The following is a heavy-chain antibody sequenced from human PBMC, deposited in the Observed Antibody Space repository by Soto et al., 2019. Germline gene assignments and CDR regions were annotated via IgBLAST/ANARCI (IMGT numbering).Heavy chain of an antibody. CDR3: ARHVGGNPGVVDY. CDR1: GGSISSSSYY. CDR2: VYYSGTT. Sequence: QLQLQESGPGLVKPSETLSLTCTVSGGSISSSSYYWGWIRQPPGKGLEWIGSVYYSGTTYYNPSLKSRVPISVYTSKNQFSLKLGSVPAADTAVYYCARHVGGNPGVVDYWGQGILVTSPQ. J-gene: IGHJ4*02. D-gene: IGHD6-19*01. V-gene: IGHV4-39*01.